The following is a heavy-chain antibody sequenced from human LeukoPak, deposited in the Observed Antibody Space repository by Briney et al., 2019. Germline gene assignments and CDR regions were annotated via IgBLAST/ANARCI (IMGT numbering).Heavy chain of an antibody. J-gene: IGHJ5*02. CDR3: ARYYSSSCRFDP. V-gene: IGHV4-34*01. CDR2: INHSGST. Sequence: PSETLSLTCAVYGGSFSGYYWSWIRQPPGKGLEWIGEINHSGSTNYNPSLKSRVTISVDTSKNQFSLKLSSVTAADTAVYYCARYYSSSCRFDPWGQGTLVTVSS. D-gene: IGHD6-13*01. CDR1: GGSFSGYY.